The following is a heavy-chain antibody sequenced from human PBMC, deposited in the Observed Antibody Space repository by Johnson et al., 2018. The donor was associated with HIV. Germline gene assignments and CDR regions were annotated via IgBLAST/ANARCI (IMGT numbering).Heavy chain of an antibody. CDR3: ARVSSSTIAVAGHPFDI. V-gene: IGHV3-11*01. Sequence: AAGGVTISDSYMSWIRQAPGKGLEWVSYIRSSNSGSTTYYADSVKGRFTVSRDNAKNSLYLQMNSLRAEDTAVYYCARVSSSTIAVAGHPFDIWGQGTMVTVSS. CDR2: IRSSNSGSTT. D-gene: IGHD6-19*01. CDR1: GVTISDSY. J-gene: IGHJ3*02.